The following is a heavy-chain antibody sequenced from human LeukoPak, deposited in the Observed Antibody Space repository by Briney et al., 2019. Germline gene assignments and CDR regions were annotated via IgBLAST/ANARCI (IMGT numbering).Heavy chain of an antibody. CDR1: GYSFSNYW. CDR3: ARRDDSSGCYADDY. J-gene: IGHJ4*02. Sequence: GESLKISCKGSGYSFSNYWIGWVRQMPGKGLEWVGIILPANSETRYSPSFQGQVTMSADKSISTAYLQWSSLKASDTAMYYCARRDDSSGCYADDYWGQGTLVTVSS. D-gene: IGHD3-22*01. CDR2: ILPANSET. V-gene: IGHV5-51*01.